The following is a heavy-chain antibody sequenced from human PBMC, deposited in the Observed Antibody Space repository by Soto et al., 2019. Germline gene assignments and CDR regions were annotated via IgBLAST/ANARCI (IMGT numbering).Heavy chain of an antibody. Sequence: GASVKVSCKASGGTFSSYAISWVRQAPGQGLEWMGGIIPIFGTANYYNPSLKSRVTISVDTSKNQFSLKLSSVTAADTAVYYCATNPLEGAAAGTPWGQGTLVTVSS. V-gene: IGHV1-69*06. CDR1: GGTFSSYA. D-gene: IGHD6-13*01. J-gene: IGHJ4*02. CDR3: ATNPLEGAAAGTP. CDR2: IIPIFGTA.